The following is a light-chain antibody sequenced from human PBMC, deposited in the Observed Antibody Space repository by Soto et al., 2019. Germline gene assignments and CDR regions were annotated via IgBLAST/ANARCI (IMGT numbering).Light chain of an antibody. Sequence: QSVLTQPPSVSGAPGQRVTISCTGSSSNIGAGYDVHWYQQLPGTAPKLLIYGNSNRPSGVPDRFSGSKSGTSASLAITGLQAEGEADYYCQSYDSSLSAHYVFGTGTKLTVL. V-gene: IGLV1-40*01. CDR2: GNS. CDR3: QSYDSSLSAHYV. J-gene: IGLJ1*01. CDR1: SSNIGAGYD.